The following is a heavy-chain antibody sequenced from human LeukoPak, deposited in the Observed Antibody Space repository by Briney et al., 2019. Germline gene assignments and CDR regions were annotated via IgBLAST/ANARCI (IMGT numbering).Heavy chain of an antibody. CDR1: GFTFSSYG. J-gene: IGHJ4*02. CDR3: AKDGTYYYGSGSYPDRY. Sequence: GGSLRLSCAAPGFTFSSYGMSWVRQAPGKGLEWVSGLSGSGGSTYYADSVKGRFTISRDNSKNTLYLQMNSLRAEDTAVYYCAKDGTYYYGSGSYPDRYWGQGTLVTVSS. V-gene: IGHV3-23*01. CDR2: LSGSGGST. D-gene: IGHD3-10*01.